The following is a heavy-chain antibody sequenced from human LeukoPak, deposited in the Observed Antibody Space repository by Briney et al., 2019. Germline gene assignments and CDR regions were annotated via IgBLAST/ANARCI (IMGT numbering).Heavy chain of an antibody. Sequence: GGSLRLSCAASGFTFSSYAMNWVRQAPGKGLEWVSISGSGGDTYYADSVKGRFTISRDNSKNTLYLQMNSLRAEDTAVYYCARESNSGYYLSYWGQGTLVTVSS. CDR3: ARESNSGYYLSY. D-gene: IGHD3-22*01. J-gene: IGHJ4*02. CDR1: GFTFSSYA. CDR2: SGSGGDT. V-gene: IGHV3-23*01.